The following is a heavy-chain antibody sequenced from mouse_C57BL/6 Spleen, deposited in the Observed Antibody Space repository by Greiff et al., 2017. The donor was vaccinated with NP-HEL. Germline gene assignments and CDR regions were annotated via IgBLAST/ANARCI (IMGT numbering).Heavy chain of an antibody. D-gene: IGHD1-1*01. Sequence: DVMLVESGGGLVQPGGSLSLSCEASGFTFTDYYMSWVRQPPGKALEWLGFIRNKANGYTTEYSASVKGRFTISRDNSQRILYLQMNALRAEDSATYYCARSYYYGSPWFAYWGQGTLVTVSA. V-gene: IGHV7-3*01. CDR2: IRNKANGYTT. J-gene: IGHJ3*01. CDR3: ARSYYYGSPWFAY. CDR1: GFTFTDYY.